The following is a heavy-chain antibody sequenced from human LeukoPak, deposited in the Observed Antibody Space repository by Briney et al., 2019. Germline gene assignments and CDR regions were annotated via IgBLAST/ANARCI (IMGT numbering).Heavy chain of an antibody. D-gene: IGHD4-11*01. V-gene: IGHV1-69*06. CDR2: IIPIFGTA. CDR1: GHNFNNYG. CDR3: ARKGWYTVTSWFDP. J-gene: IGHJ5*02. Sequence: GASVKVSCKASGHNFNNYGVSWVRQAPGQGLEWMGGIIPIFGTANYAQKFQGRVTITADKSTSTAYMELSSLRSEDTAVYYCARKGWYTVTSWFDPWGQGTLVTVSS.